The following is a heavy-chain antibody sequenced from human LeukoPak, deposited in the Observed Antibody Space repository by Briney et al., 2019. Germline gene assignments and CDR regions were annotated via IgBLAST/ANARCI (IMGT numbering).Heavy chain of an antibody. D-gene: IGHD3-22*01. CDR1: GFTFSSYG. CDR2: IWYDGSNK. Sequence: AGGSLRLSCAASGFTFSSYGMHWVRQAPGKGLEWVAVIWYDGSNKYYADSVKGRFTISRDNSKNTLYLQMNSLRAEDTAVYYCARAYYESSAYRHAVYFDYWGQGTLVTVSS. V-gene: IGHV3-33*01. CDR3: ARAYYESSAYRHAVYFDY. J-gene: IGHJ4*02.